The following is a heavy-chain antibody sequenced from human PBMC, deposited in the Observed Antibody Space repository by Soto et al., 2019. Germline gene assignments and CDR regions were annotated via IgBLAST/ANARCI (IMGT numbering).Heavy chain of an antibody. V-gene: IGHV4-34*01. D-gene: IGHD5-18*01. CDR3: ARGQDTAMVTVFDY. Sequence: QVQLQQWGAGLLKPSETLSLTCAVYSGSFSGYYWSWIRQPPGKGLEWIGEINHSGSTNYNRSLKSRVTISVDTSKEQFSLKWTSVTAADTAVYYCARGQDTAMVTVFDYWGQGTLVTVSS. CDR1: SGSFSGYY. J-gene: IGHJ4*02. CDR2: INHSGST.